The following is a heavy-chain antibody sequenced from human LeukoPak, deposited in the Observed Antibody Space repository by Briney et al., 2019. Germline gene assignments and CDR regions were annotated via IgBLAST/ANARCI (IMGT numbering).Heavy chain of an antibody. CDR2: IYYSRST. V-gene: IGHV4-39*01. CDR3: ARHEYSGSYYGLSWFDP. Sequence: SETLSLTCTVSGGSISSSGYYWGWIRQPPGKGLEWIASIYYSRSTYYNPSLKSRVTISVDTSKNQLSLKLSSLTAADTAVYYCARHEYSGSYYGLSWFDPWGQGTLVTFSS. J-gene: IGHJ5*02. D-gene: IGHD1-26*01. CDR1: GGSISSSGYY.